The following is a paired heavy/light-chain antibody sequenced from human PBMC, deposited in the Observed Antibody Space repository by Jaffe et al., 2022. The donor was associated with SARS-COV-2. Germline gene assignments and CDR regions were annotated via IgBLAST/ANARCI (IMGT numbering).Heavy chain of an antibody. J-gene: IGHJ4*02. Sequence: EVHLVQSGAEVKEPGESLKISCKGSGYSFTDYWIAWVRQMPGNGLEYMGIIYPGGSDKRYRPSFQGQVTISADRSISTAYLQWSSLKASDTAMYYCARVGRDEISGHLSSSDYWGQGTLVTVSS. CDR3: ARVGRDEISGHLSSSDY. V-gene: IGHV5-51*01. CDR2: IYPGGSDK. CDR1: GYSFTDYW. D-gene: IGHD6-6*01.
Light chain of an antibody. CDR1: QSVSSN. V-gene: IGKV3-15*01. Sequence: EIVMTQSPATLSVSPGERATLSCRASQSVSSNLAWYQQKPGQAPRLLIYGASTRATGIPARFSGSGSGTEFTLTISSLQSEDFAIYYCQQYNNWSYTFGQGTKLEIK. J-gene: IGKJ2*01. CDR2: GAS. CDR3: QQYNNWSYT.